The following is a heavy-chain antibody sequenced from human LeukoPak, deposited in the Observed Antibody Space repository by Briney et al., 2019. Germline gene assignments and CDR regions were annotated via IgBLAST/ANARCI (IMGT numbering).Heavy chain of an antibody. J-gene: IGHJ4*02. CDR2: ISYDGSNK. CDR3: AREVTEDYYGSGSSSQA. D-gene: IGHD3-10*01. Sequence: GRSLRLSCAASGFTFSSYAMHWVRQAPGKGLEWVAVISYDGSNKYYADSVKGRFTISRDNSKNTLYLQMNSLRAEDTAVYYCAREVTEDYYGSGSSSQAWGQGTLVTVSS. V-gene: IGHV3-30*04. CDR1: GFTFSSYA.